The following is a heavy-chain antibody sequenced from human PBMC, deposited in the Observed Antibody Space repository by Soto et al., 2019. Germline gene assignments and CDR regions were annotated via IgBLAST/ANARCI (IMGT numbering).Heavy chain of an antibody. Sequence: SDPLSLTCAVYGGFFSPYYWRWIRQPPGQGLEWIGEINHSGTTNFNPSLKSRVTMSVDTSQDQSSLTLRSVTAADTAVYYCARGGVPAARKRRDPWGPGTLVTVSS. CDR1: GGFFSPYY. CDR2: INHSGTT. J-gene: IGHJ5*02. V-gene: IGHV4-34*01. CDR3: ARGGVPAARKRRDP. D-gene: IGHD2-2*01.